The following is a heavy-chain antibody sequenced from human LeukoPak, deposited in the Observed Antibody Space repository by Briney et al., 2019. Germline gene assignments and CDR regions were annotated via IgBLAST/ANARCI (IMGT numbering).Heavy chain of an antibody. D-gene: IGHD6-19*01. CDR2: IYPGDSDT. Sequence: GESLKISCKGSGYSFTNYWIGWVRQMPGKGLEWMGIIYPGDSDTRYSPSFQGQVTISADKSISTAYLQWSSLKASDTAMYYCARRKYSSGWYSDYWGQGTLVTVSS. CDR1: GYSFTNYW. J-gene: IGHJ4*02. V-gene: IGHV5-51*01. CDR3: ARRKYSSGWYSDY.